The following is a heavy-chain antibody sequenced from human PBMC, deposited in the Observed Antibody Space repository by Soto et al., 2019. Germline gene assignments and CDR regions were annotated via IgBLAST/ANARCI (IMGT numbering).Heavy chain of an antibody. V-gene: IGHV1-69*13. CDR2: IIPIFGTA. CDR1: GGTFSSYA. Sequence: GASVKVSCKASGGTFSSYAISWVRQAPGQGLEWMGGIIPIFGTANYAQKFQGRVTITADESTSTAYMELSSLRSEDTAVYFCARGTVYYDSSGYAFDIWGQGTMVTVSS. D-gene: IGHD3-22*01. CDR3: ARGTVYYDSSGYAFDI. J-gene: IGHJ3*02.